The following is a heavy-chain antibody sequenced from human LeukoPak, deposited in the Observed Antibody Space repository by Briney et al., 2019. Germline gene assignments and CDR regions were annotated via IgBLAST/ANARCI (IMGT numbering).Heavy chain of an antibody. CDR3: ARSRIYNTYSSSSVFFDY. J-gene: IGHJ4*02. CDR1: GGSISSSSYY. CDR2: IYYSGST. V-gene: IGHV4-39*07. D-gene: IGHD6-6*01. Sequence: SETLSLTCTVSGGSISSSSYYWGWIRQPPGKGLEWIGSIYYSGSTYYNPSLKSRVTISVDSSKNHFSLKLTSVTAADTAVYYCARSRIYNTYSSSSVFFDYWGQGTLVTVSS.